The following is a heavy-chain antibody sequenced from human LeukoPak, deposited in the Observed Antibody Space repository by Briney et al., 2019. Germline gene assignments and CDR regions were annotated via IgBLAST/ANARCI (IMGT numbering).Heavy chain of an antibody. CDR3: ARGYCSSTSCTNDY. CDR1: GFTVSSDY. J-gene: IGHJ4*02. Sequence: GGSLRLSCAASGFTVSSDYMSWVRQAPGKGLEWVSVIYSGGNTYYADSVGGRFTISRDNSKNTLYLQMNSLRAEDTAVYYCARGYCSSTSCTNDYWGQGTLVTVSS. V-gene: IGHV3-66*01. D-gene: IGHD2-2*01. CDR2: IYSGGNT.